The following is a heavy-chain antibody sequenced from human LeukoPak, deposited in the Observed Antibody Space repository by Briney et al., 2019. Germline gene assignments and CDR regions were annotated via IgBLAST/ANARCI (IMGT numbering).Heavy chain of an antibody. J-gene: IGHJ6*02. D-gene: IGHD6-13*01. CDR3: ARCTAAGTDYSYYYGMDV. Sequence: GGSLRLPGEPPGFPFGNFPRPGAGQAPGRGWGGGPVISHDGSNKYYADSVKGRFTISRDNSKNTLYLQMNSLRTEDTAVYYCARCTAAGTDYSYYYGMDVWGQGTTVTVSS. CDR2: ISHDGSNK. CDR1: GFPFGNFP. V-gene: IGHV3-30-3*01.